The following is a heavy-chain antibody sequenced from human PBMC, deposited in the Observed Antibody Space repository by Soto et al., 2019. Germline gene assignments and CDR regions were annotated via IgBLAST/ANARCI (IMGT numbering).Heavy chain of an antibody. CDR3: ARADPDLGRNFDY. CDR2: IYYSGST. CDR1: GGSISSGGYY. J-gene: IGHJ4*02. Sequence: TSETLSLTCTVSGGSISSGGYYWSWIRQHPGKGLEWIGYIYYSGSTYYNPSLKSRVTISVDTSKNQFSLKLSSVTAADTAVYYCARADPDLGRNFDYWGQGTLVTVSS. V-gene: IGHV4-31*03.